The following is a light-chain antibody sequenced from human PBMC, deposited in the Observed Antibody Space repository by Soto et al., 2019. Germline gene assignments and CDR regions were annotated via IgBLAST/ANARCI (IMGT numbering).Light chain of an antibody. CDR3: QQYDNLPLT. V-gene: IGKV1-33*01. J-gene: IGKJ3*01. CDR1: QDISHY. Sequence: DTQMTQSPSSLPASVGDRVTIACQASQDISHYLNWYQQKPGKAPSLLIYDASNLETGVPSRFSGGGSGTDFTFSISSLQPEDIATYSCQQYDNLPLTFGPGTKVDIK. CDR2: DAS.